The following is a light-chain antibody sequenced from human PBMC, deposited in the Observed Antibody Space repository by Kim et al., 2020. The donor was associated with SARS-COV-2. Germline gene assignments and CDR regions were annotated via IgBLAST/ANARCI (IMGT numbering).Light chain of an antibody. J-gene: IGKJ4*01. CDR3: QQANSFPLT. CDR1: QDIYTR. Sequence: ASVGDRINITCRASQDIYTRLAWYQVKPGKAPKLLIAGATALQGGVPSRFSGSGSETYFTLTITSLQPEDFATYFCQQANSFPLTFGGGTKVDIK. CDR2: GAT. V-gene: IGKV1-12*01.